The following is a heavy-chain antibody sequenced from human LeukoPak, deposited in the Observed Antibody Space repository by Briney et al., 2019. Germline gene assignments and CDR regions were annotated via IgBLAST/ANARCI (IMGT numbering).Heavy chain of an antibody. D-gene: IGHD4-17*01. CDR2: INPNSGGT. CDR1: GFTFTSYY. J-gene: IGHJ4*02. Sequence: MSGGSLRLSCAASGFTFTSYYMHWVRQAPGQGLEWMGWINPNSGGTNYAQKFQGWVTMTRDTSISTAYMELSRLRSDDTAVYYCARASTVTTIVDYWGQGTLVTVSS. V-gene: IGHV1-2*04. CDR3: ARASTVTTIVDY.